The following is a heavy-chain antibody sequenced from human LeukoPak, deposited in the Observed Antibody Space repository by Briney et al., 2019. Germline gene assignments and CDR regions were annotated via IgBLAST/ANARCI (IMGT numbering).Heavy chain of an antibody. D-gene: IGHD3-10*01. J-gene: IGHJ4*02. CDR2: ILYSGVT. CDR1: GGSISISHPY. V-gene: IGHV4-39*01. CDR3: ARHLSGKTDY. Sequence: SETLSLTCTVSGGSISISHPYWGWTRQPPGKGLEWIGSILYSGVTYYNPSLESRLTISVDPSKTQLSLKLTSVTAADTAVYFCARHLSGKTDYWGQGALITVSS.